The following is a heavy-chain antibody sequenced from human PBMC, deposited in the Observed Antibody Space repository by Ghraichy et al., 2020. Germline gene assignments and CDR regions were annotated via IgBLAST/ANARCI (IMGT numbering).Heavy chain of an antibody. CDR3: ARGWRNFNP. D-gene: IGHD2-15*01. CDR1: GFTFSSFW. CDR2: IKEDGSEK. J-gene: IGHJ5*02. V-gene: IGHV3-7*01. Sequence: GGSLRLSCAASGFTFSSFWMTWVRQAPGKGLEWVANIKEDGSEKRYVDSVKGRFTISRDNAKNSLYLQMNSLRVEHTAVYYCARGWRNFNPWGQGTLVTVSS.